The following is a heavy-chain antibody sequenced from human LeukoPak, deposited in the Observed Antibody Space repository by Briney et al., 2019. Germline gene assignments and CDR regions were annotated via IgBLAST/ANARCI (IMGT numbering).Heavy chain of an antibody. Sequence: PGGSLRLSCAASGFTFDNFAMTWVRQAPGKGLEWVSEITGSGGSTYYADSVKGRFTISRDNSKNTLYLQMNSLRAEDTAIYYCARELFDFDYWGQGTLVIVSS. D-gene: IGHD3-10*01. CDR2: ITGSGGST. CDR1: GFTFDNFA. CDR3: ARELFDFDY. V-gene: IGHV3-23*01. J-gene: IGHJ4*02.